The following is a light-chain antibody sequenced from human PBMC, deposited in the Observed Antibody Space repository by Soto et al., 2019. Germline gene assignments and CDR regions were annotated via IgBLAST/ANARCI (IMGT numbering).Light chain of an antibody. V-gene: IGLV7-46*01. CDR2: DTN. Sequence: QAVVTQEPSLTVSPGGTVTLTCGSSTGAVTSGHCTNWFQQRPGQAPRTLIYDTNNKLSWTPARFSGSLLGGKAALTLSGAQPEDEADYYCFLSQGGSVVFGGGTKLTVL. CDR3: FLSQGGSVV. CDR1: TGAVTSGHC. J-gene: IGLJ2*01.